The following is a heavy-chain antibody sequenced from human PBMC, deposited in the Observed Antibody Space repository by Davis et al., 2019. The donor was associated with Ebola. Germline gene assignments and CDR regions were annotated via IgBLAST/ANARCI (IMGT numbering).Heavy chain of an antibody. D-gene: IGHD2-15*01. CDR1: GYTFNTYG. J-gene: IGHJ4*02. CDR3: ARYCSGGSCSSESLDY. Sequence: ASVKVSCKTSGYTFNTYGISWVRQAPGHALEWLGWISGYNANTDLAQKFHDRVTMTTDTSTSTVYMELKSLRSDDTAVYYCARYCSGGSCSSESLDYWGQGTLVTVPS. CDR2: ISGYNANT. V-gene: IGHV1-18*04.